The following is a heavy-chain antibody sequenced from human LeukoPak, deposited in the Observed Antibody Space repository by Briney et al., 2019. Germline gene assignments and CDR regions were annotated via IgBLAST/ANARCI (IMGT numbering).Heavy chain of an antibody. Sequence: GRSLRLSCAASGFTFSSYGMHWVRQAPGKGLEWVSAISGSGGSTYYADSVKGRFTISRDNSKNTLYLQMNSLRAEDTAVYYCAKDFNYDFWSGYLYYFDYWGQGTLVTVSS. D-gene: IGHD3-3*01. CDR1: GFTFSSYG. V-gene: IGHV3-23*01. CDR3: AKDFNYDFWSGYLYYFDY. CDR2: ISGSGGST. J-gene: IGHJ4*02.